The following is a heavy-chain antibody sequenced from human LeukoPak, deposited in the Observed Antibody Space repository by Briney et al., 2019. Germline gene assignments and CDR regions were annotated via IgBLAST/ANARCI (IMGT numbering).Heavy chain of an antibody. CDR2: INQDGTEK. CDR1: GFPFSTYW. J-gene: IGHJ4*02. V-gene: IGHV3-7*01. CDR3: TSGGWSGY. Sequence: GESLRLSCAASGFPFSTYWMSWVRQAPGKGLEWVANINQDGTEKYYVVSVKGRFTISRDYAKNSLYLQMNSLRAEDTAVYYCTSGGWSGYWGQGTLVTVSS. D-gene: IGHD3/OR15-3a*01.